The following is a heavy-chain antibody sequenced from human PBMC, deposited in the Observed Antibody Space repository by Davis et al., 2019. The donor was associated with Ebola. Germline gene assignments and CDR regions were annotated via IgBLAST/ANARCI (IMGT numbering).Heavy chain of an antibody. Sequence: AASVQVSCKASGYTFTGYYMHWVRQAHGQGLEWMGRINPNSGGTNYAQKFQGRVTMTRDTSISTAYMELSRLRSDDTAVYYCARDGVGSYSPEDYWGQGTLVTVSS. J-gene: IGHJ4*02. CDR1: GYTFTGYY. CDR2: INPNSGGT. CDR3: ARDGVGSYSPEDY. V-gene: IGHV1-2*06. D-gene: IGHD1-26*01.